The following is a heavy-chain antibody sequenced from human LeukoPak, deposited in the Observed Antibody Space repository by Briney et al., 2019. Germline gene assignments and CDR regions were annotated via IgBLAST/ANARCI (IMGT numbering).Heavy chain of an antibody. CDR1: GDSVSTNNVA. J-gene: IGHJ4*02. CDR2: TYYRSKWYN. CDR3: AREDLGAAYFDF. V-gene: IGHV6-1*01. Sequence: SQTLSLTCAISGDSVSTNNVAWNWIRQSPXRGLEWLGRTYYRSKWYNDYAVSVKSRITINPATSKNQFSLQLNSVTPDDTAMYYCAREDLGAAYFDFWGQGTLVTVSS. D-gene: IGHD3-16*01.